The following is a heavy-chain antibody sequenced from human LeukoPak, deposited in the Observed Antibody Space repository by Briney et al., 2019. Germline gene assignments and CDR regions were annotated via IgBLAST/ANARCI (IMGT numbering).Heavy chain of an antibody. CDR3: ARAGGDGYNPKPYYYYYYMDV. Sequence: GGSLRLSCAASGFSFSSYSMNWVRQAPGKGLEWVSSISSSSSYIYYADSVKGRSTISRDHAKNSLYLHMNSLSAAHTAVYYCARAGGDGYNPKPYYYYYYMDVWGKGTPVTVSS. CDR1: GFSFSSYS. J-gene: IGHJ6*03. CDR2: ISSSSSYI. D-gene: IGHD5-24*01. V-gene: IGHV3-21*01.